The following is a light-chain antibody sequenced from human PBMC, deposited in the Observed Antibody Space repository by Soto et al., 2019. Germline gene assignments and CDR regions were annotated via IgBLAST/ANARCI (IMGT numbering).Light chain of an antibody. CDR1: QSVSTY. CDR3: QQRTNWPGWT. J-gene: IGKJ1*01. V-gene: IGKV3-11*01. CDR2: DAS. Sequence: EIVLTQSPATLSLSPGERATLSCMASQSVSTYLGWYQQRPGQAPRLLIYDASNRATGIPARFSGSGSGTDFTLTISSLEPEAFEVYDCQQRTNWPGWTFGQGTKVEIK.